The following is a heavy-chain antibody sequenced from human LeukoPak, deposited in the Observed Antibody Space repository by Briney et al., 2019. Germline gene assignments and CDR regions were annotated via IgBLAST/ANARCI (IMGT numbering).Heavy chain of an antibody. CDR1: GGSISSSSYY. Sequence: PSETLSLTCTVSGGSISSSSYYWGWIRQPPGTGLEWIGSMYYSGSTNYNPSLKSRVTISVDTSKNQFSLKLSSVTAADTAVYYCARDNYGGSGDAFDIWGQGTMVTVSS. D-gene: IGHD4-23*01. J-gene: IGHJ3*02. CDR3: ARDNYGGSGDAFDI. V-gene: IGHV4-39*07. CDR2: MYYSGST.